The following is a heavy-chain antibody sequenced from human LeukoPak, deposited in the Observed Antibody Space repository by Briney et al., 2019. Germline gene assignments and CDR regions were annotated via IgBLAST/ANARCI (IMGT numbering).Heavy chain of an antibody. CDR1: GFTVSSNY. J-gene: IGHJ6*03. Sequence: SGGSLRLSCAASGFTVSSNYMSWVRQAPGKGLEWVSIIYSSGSTYYADSVKGRFTISRDNSKNTLYLQMNSLRAEDTAVYYCARERGGGYSSSWYSLYYYYMDVWGKGTTVTISS. CDR2: IYSSGST. D-gene: IGHD6-13*01. CDR3: ARERGGGYSSSWYSLYYYYMDV. V-gene: IGHV3-66*01.